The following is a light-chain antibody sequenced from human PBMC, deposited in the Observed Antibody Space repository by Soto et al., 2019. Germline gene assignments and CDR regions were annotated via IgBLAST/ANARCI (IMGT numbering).Light chain of an antibody. CDR2: GAS. CDR1: QSVSSIY. CDR3: QQYNDWPAT. J-gene: IGKJ1*01. V-gene: IGKV3D-20*02. Sequence: EIVLTQSPATLSVSPGERSTLSFRASQSVSSIYLAWYQQKPGPAPGLLIYGASSRATGIPDRSSGSGSGTDFTLTISRLEPEDFAVYYCQQYNDWPATFGQGTKVDIK.